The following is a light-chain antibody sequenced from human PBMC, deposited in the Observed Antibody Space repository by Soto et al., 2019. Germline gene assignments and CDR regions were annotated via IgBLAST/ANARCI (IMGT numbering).Light chain of an antibody. CDR2: GAS. J-gene: IGKJ1*01. CDR3: QQYNNWPWT. V-gene: IGKV3D-15*01. Sequence: PGERVTLSCSASQSVSSSYLTWYQQKPGQAPRLIIYGASTRATSIPARFSGSGSGTEFTLTISSLQSEDVAFYYCQQYNNWPWTLGQGTKVDI. CDR1: QSVSSSY.